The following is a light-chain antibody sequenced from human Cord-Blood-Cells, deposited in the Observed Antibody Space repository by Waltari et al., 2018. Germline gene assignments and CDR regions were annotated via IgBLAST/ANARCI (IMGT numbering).Light chain of an antibody. J-gene: IGLJ2*01. CDR2: DVS. V-gene: IGLV2-11*01. CDR1: SSDVGGYNY. Sequence: QSALTQPRPASGSPGQSVTISCTGTSSDVGGYNYVSWYQQHPGKAPNLMIYDVSKRPSGVPDRFSGSKSGNTASLTISGLQAEDEADYYCCSYAGSYTVFGGGTKLTVL. CDR3: CSYAGSYTV.